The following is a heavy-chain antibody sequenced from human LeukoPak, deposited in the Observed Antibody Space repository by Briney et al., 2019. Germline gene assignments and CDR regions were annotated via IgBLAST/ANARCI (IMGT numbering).Heavy chain of an antibody. D-gene: IGHD1-26*01. Sequence: PGGSLRLSCAASGFTFSSYEMNWVRQAPGKGLEWVSYISSSGSTIYYADSVKGRFTISRDNSKNTLYLQMNSLRAEDTAVYYCAKEGDYYYYYMDVWGKGTTVTVSS. CDR2: ISSSGSTI. J-gene: IGHJ6*03. CDR1: GFTFSSYE. CDR3: AKEGDYYYYYMDV. V-gene: IGHV3-48*03.